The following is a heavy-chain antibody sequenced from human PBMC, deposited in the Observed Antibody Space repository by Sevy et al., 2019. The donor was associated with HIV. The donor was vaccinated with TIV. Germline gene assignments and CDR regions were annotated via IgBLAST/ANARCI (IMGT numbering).Heavy chain of an antibody. CDR2: ISYDGSDK. Sequence: GGSLRLSCAASGFNFRIYAMHWVRQAPGKGLEWVAVISYDGSDKFYAESVKGRFTSSRDNYKNMVFLQLNSLRGDDAAVYYCATGRQGSTYGYWGQGTPVTVSS. J-gene: IGHJ4*02. V-gene: IGHV3-30*03. CDR3: ATGRQGSTYGY. CDR1: GFNFRIYA. D-gene: IGHD3-10*01.